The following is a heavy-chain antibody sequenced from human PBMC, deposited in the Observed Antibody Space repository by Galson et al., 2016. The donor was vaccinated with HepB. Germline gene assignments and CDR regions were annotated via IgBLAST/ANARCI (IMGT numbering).Heavy chain of an antibody. CDR2: ITGRGGTT. CDR3: AKVGTTVLTPGKYRLEYFQL. CDR1: GFSFSSYA. D-gene: IGHD4-23*01. J-gene: IGHJ1*01. V-gene: IGHV3-23*01. Sequence: SLRLSCAASGFSFSSYAMSWARQAPGKGLEWVSTITGRGGTTYYADYVKGRLTISRDNSKNTLYLQMNRLRAEDTAIYYCAKVGTTVLTPGKYRLEYFQLWGQGTLVTVSS.